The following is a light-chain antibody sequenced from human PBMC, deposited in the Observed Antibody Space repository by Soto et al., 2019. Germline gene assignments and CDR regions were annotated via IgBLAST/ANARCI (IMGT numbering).Light chain of an antibody. V-gene: IGKV1-27*01. J-gene: IGKJ3*01. Sequence: DIQMTQSPSSLSASVGDRVTITCRASQGISNYVAWYQQKPGKPPKLLIYAASTLQSGVQSRFSGSGYGTDFTLTINSLQPEDVATYYCQKYSSVPVFGAGTKVDIK. CDR1: QGISNY. CDR3: QKYSSVPV. CDR2: AAS.